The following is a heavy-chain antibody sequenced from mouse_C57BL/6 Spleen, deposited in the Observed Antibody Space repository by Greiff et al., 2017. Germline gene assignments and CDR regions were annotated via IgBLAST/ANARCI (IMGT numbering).Heavy chain of an antibody. V-gene: IGHV1-50*01. Sequence: QVQLQQPGAELVKPGASVKLSCKASGYTFTSYWMQWVKQRPGQGLEWIGEIDPSDSYTNYNQKFKGKATLTVDTSSSTAYMQLSSLTSEDSAVYYCARRAYYYGNSYYFDYWGQGTTLTVSS. CDR2: IDPSDSYT. J-gene: IGHJ2*01. D-gene: IGHD1-1*01. CDR3: ARRAYYYGNSYYFDY. CDR1: GYTFTSYW.